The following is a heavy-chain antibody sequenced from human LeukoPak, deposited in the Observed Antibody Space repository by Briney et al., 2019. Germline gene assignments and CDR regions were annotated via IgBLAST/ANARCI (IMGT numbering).Heavy chain of an antibody. CDR1: GFTFDDYA. V-gene: IGHV3-9*01. CDR3: ASGNSSSWYYFDY. CDR2: ISWNSGSI. J-gene: IGHJ4*02. Sequence: GGSLRLSCAASGFTFDDYAMHWVRQAPGKGLEWVSGISWNSGSIGYADSVKGRFTISRDNAKNSLYLQMNSLRAEDTAVYYCASGNSSSWYYFDYWGQGTLVTVSS. D-gene: IGHD6-13*01.